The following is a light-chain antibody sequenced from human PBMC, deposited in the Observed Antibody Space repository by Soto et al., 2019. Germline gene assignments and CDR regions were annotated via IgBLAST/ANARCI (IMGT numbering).Light chain of an antibody. V-gene: IGKV3-20*01. J-gene: IGKJ1*01. CDR2: EAS. CDR1: QSVSSSY. Sequence: EIVLTRSPGTLSLSPGERATLSCRASQSVSSSYLAWYQQKPGQPPRLLISEASTRATGIPDRFSGSGSGTDFTLTISSLEPEDFAVYYCQQYGRSPPSWTFGQGTKVEI. CDR3: QQYGRSPPSWT.